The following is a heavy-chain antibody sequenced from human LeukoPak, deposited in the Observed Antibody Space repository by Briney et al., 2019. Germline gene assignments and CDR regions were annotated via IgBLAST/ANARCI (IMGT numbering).Heavy chain of an antibody. CDR1: GFTFSNYW. CDR2: INTHGTTI. J-gene: IGHJ4*02. CDR3: ARLIVGAIDY. Sequence: GGSLRLSCAASGFTFSNYWMHWVRQAPGKGLVWVSRINTHGTTITYADSVKGRFTISRDNAKNSLYVQMNSLRAEDTAVYYCARLIVGAIDYWGQGTLVTVSS. D-gene: IGHD1-26*01. V-gene: IGHV3-74*01.